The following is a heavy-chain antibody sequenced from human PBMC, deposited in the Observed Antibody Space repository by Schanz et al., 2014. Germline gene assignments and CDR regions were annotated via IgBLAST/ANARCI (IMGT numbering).Heavy chain of an antibody. Sequence: ESGGGVVQPGRSLRLSCEASGFDFNSYSMNWVRQVPGKGLEWLSYIATSSSTRHYADSVKGRVTISRDNAKNSVSLQMRRLRVEDTAVYYCASGVHVSSLQKGLQFWGRGTLVIVSS. CDR1: GFDFNSYS. CDR3: ASGVHVSSLQKGLQF. V-gene: IGHV3-48*01. CDR2: IATSSSTR. D-gene: IGHD3-10*01. J-gene: IGHJ1*01.